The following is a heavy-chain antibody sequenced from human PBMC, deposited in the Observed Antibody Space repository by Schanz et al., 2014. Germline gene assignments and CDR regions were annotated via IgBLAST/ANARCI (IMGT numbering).Heavy chain of an antibody. V-gene: IGHV3-23*04. Sequence: EVQLVESGGGLVQPGGSLRLSCATSGFTFSTYAMSWVRQAPGKGLEWVSGISGSGVITYYEDSVKGRFTISRDNAKNSLFRQMSSLRDEDTAVFYCARERLRSTNLAFMERYFDLWGRCTLVTVSS. D-gene: IGHD2-2*01. CDR2: ISGSGVIT. CDR1: GFTFSTYA. J-gene: IGHJ2*01. CDR3: ARERLRSTNLAFMERYFDL.